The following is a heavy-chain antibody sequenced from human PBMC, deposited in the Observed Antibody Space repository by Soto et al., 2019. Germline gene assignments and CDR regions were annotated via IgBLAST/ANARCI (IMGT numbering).Heavy chain of an antibody. V-gene: IGHV1-69*01. CDR3: ARERLPPVVAAAISRHYYYYYGMDV. Sequence: QVQLVQSGAEVKKPGSSVKVSCKASGGTFSSYAISWVRQAPGQGLEWMGGIIPIFGTANYAQKFQGRVTITADESTSTAYMELSSLRSEDTAVYYCARERLPPVVAAAISRHYYYYYGMDVWGQGTTVTVSS. CDR2: IIPIFGTA. CDR1: GGTFSSYA. J-gene: IGHJ6*02. D-gene: IGHD2-2*01.